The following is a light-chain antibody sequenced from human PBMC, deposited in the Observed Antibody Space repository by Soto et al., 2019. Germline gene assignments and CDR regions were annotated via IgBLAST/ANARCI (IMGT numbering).Light chain of an antibody. CDR1: HIGSKS. CDR2: YDS. CDR3: QVWDSSSDHVV. V-gene: IGLV3-21*04. J-gene: IGLJ2*01. Sequence: SYELTQPPSVSVAPGKTARITCGGNHIGSKSVHWYQQKPGQAPVLVIYYDSDRPSGIPERFSGSNSGNTATLTISRVEAGDEADYYCQVWDSSSDHVVFGGGTKRTVL.